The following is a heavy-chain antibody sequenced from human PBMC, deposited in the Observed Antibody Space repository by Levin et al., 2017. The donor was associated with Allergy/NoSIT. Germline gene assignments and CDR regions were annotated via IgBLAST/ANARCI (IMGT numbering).Heavy chain of an antibody. Sequence: SETLSLTCAVSGGSISSSNWWSWVRQPPGKGLEWIGEIYHSGSTNYNPSLKSRVTISVDKSKNQFSLKLSSVTAADTAVYYCASNQDCSSTSCYVGRAFDIWGQGTMVTVSS. V-gene: IGHV4-4*02. CDR3: ASNQDCSSTSCYVGRAFDI. CDR2: IYHSGST. D-gene: IGHD2-2*01. CDR1: GGSISSSNW. J-gene: IGHJ3*02.